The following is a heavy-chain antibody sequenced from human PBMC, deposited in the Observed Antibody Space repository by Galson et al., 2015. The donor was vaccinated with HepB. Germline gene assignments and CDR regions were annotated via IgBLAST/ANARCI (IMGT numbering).Heavy chain of an antibody. CDR3: AKGRGYFDWLLSQKYYYYGMDV. CDR2: ISYDGSNK. D-gene: IGHD3-9*01. J-gene: IGHJ6*02. Sequence: SLRLSCAASGFTFSSYGMHWVRQAPGKGLEWVAVISYDGSNKYYADSVKGRFTISRDNSKNTLYLQMNSLRAEDTAVYYCAKGRGYFDWLLSQKYYYYGMDVWGQGTTVTVSS. CDR1: GFTFSSYG. V-gene: IGHV3-30*18.